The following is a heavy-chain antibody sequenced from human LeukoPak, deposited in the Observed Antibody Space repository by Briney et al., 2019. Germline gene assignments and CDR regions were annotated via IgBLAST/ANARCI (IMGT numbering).Heavy chain of an antibody. CDR2: IYYSGST. J-gene: IGHJ5*02. CDR3: ARDLPWHYDSSGYYYGWFDP. CDR1: GGSISSSSYY. V-gene: IGHV4-39*07. Sequence: SETLSLTCTVSGGSISSSSYYWGWIRQPPGKGLEWIGGIYYSGSTYYNPSLKSRVTISVDTSKNQFSLKLSSVTAADTAVYYCARDLPWHYDSSGYYYGWFDPWGQGTLVTVSS. D-gene: IGHD3-22*01.